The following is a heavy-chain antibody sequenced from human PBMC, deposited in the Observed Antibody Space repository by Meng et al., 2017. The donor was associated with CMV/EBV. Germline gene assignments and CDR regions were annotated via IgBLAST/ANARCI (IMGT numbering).Heavy chain of an antibody. CDR3: ARAAYSSSWFDS. J-gene: IGHJ5*01. Sequence: SETLSLTCTVSGGSISRHDYYWGWIRQPPGKGLEWIEYIYYRGSTHYNPSLKSRLTMSVDTSKNQFSLKLSSVTAADTAMYYCARAAYSSSWFDSWGQGTLVTVSS. V-gene: IGHV4-30-4*01. D-gene: IGHD6-6*01. CDR2: IYYRGST. CDR1: GGSISRHDYY.